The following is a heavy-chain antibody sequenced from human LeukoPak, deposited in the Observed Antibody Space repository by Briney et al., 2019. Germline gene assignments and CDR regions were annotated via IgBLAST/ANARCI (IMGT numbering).Heavy chain of an antibody. V-gene: IGHV4-39*01. Sequence: SETLSLTCTVSGGSISSSSYYWGWIRQPPGKGLEWIGSIYYSGSTYYNPSLKSRVTISVDTSKNQFSLKLSSVTAADTAVYYCARHALDTAMSWAMDVWGKGTTVTVSS. D-gene: IGHD5-18*01. J-gene: IGHJ6*04. CDR1: GGSISSSSYY. CDR3: ARHALDTAMSWAMDV. CDR2: IYYSGST.